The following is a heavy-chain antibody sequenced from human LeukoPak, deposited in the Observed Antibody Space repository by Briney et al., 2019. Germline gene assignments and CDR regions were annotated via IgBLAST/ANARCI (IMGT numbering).Heavy chain of an antibody. J-gene: IGHJ4*02. D-gene: IGHD3-10*01. Sequence: PGGSLRLSCAASGLTFSSYGMHWVRQAPGKGLEWVAVIWNGGSNKYYADSVKGRFTISRDNSKNTLYLKMNSLRAEDTAVYYCARDRVGEGFDYWGQGTLVTVYS. CDR2: IWNGGSNK. V-gene: IGHV3-33*01. CDR1: GLTFSSYG. CDR3: ARDRVGEGFDY.